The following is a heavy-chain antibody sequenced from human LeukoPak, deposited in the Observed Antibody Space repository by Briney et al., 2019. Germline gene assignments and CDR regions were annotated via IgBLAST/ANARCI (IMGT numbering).Heavy chain of an antibody. CDR2: IYTSGST. V-gene: IGHV4-4*09. CDR3: ARRQGPTSGSYDYFDP. D-gene: IGHD1-26*01. Sequence: SETLSLTCTVSGGSISSYYWSWIRQPPGKGLEWIGYIYTSGSTNYNPSLKSRVTISVDTSKNQFSLKLSSVTAADTAVYYCARRQGPTSGSYDYFDPWGQGALVTVSS. CDR1: GGSISSYY. J-gene: IGHJ5*02.